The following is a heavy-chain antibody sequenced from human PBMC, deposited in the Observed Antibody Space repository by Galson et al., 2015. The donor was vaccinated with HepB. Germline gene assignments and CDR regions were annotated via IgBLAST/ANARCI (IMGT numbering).Heavy chain of an antibody. J-gene: IGHJ6*03. Sequence: SLRLSCAASGFTFSTYAMSWVRQAPGKGLEWVSLIGGSGTSTYYADSVKGRFTISRDNSKNTVYLQMNSLRAEDTAVYHCAKDKGLHYHSYYMDVWGKGTTVTVSS. V-gene: IGHV3-23*01. CDR1: GFTFSTYA. CDR3: AKDKGLHYHSYYMDV. CDR2: IGGSGTST.